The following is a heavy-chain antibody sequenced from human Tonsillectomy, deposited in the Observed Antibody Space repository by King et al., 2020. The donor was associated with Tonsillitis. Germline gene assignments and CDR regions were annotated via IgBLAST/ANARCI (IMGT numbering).Heavy chain of an antibody. V-gene: IGHV3-7*01. D-gene: IGHD3-3*01. CDR3: ARCPPIRAIYEFWSGYYGNYYYMDV. CDR1: GFTFSSYW. Sequence: VQLVESGGGLVQPGGSLRLSCAASGFTFSSYWMSWVRQAPGKGLEWVANIKQDGSEKYYVDSVKGRFTISRDNAKNSLYLQMNSLRAEDTAVYYCARCPPIRAIYEFWSGYYGNYYYMDVWGKGTTVTVSS. J-gene: IGHJ6*03. CDR2: IKQDGSEK.